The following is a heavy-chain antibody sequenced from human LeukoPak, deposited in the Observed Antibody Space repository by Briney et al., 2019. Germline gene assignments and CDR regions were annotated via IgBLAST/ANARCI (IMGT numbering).Heavy chain of an antibody. CDR3: ARGPRITIFGVVIIHPNYFDY. CDR2: INPNGGGT. J-gene: IGHJ4*02. Sequence: ASVKVSCKASGYTFTGYYMHWVRQAPGQGLEWMGWINPNGGGTNYAQKFQGWVTMTRDTSISTAYMELSRLRSDDTAVYYCARGPRITIFGVVIIHPNYFDYWGRGTLVTVSS. D-gene: IGHD3-3*01. V-gene: IGHV1-2*04. CDR1: GYTFTGYY.